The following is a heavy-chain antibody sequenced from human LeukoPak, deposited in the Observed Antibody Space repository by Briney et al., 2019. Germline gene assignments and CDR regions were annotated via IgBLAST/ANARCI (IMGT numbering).Heavy chain of an antibody. J-gene: IGHJ4*02. D-gene: IGHD5-12*01. CDR2: ISGSGGGT. CDR1: GFTFSNYA. Sequence: PGGSLRLSCAASGFTFSNYAMSWVRQAPGKGLEWVSVISGSGGGTYYADSVKGRFTISRDNSKNTLYLQMNSLRAEDTALDYWAKDGVATITFDYWGQGTLVTVSS. CDR3: AKDGVATITFDY. V-gene: IGHV3-23*01.